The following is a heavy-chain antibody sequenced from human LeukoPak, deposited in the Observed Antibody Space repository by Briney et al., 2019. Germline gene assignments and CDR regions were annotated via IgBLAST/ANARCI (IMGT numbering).Heavy chain of an antibody. J-gene: IGHJ3*02. D-gene: IGHD1-7*01. V-gene: IGHV3-23*01. Sequence: PGRSLRPSCAASGFTFSSYAMSWVSQAPGKGLEWVSAIIGSGGSTYYADSVKVRFTISRDTSRIRLYLQINSLRAEDTAVYYCAKDRHNWNYGAFDIWDQGTMVTVSS. CDR3: AKDRHNWNYGAFDI. CDR2: IIGSGGST. CDR1: GFTFSSYA.